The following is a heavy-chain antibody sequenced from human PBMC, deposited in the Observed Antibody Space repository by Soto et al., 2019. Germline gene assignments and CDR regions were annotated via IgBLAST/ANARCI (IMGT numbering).Heavy chain of an antibody. CDR2: IIPILGIA. CDR3: AREDYYDSSGYYYYYYGMDV. CDR1: GGTFSSYA. V-gene: IGHV1-69*10. D-gene: IGHD3-22*01. Sequence: KISCKASGGTFSSYAISWVRQAPGQGLEWMGGIIPILGIANYAQKFQGRVTITADKSTSTAYMELSSLRSEDTAVYYCAREDYYDSSGYYYYYYGMDVWGQGTTVTVSS. J-gene: IGHJ6*02.